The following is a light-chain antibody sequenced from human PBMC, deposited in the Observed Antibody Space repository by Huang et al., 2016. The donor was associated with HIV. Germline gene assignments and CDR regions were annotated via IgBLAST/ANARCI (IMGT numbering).Light chain of an antibody. CDR1: QSVNSK. J-gene: IGKJ2*01. Sequence: EIEMTQSPATLSVSPGERVTLACRAGQSVNSKVAWYQQKPGQAPRPLIFGASTSAPGVPARFSGSGSGTECTLTISSLQSEDFAVYYCQHYINWPYTFGQGAKVEI. CDR3: QHYINWPYT. CDR2: GAS. V-gene: IGKV3-15*01.